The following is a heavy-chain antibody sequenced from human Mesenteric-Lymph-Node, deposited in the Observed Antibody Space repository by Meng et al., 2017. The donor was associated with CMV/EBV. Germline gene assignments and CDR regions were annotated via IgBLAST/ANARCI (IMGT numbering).Heavy chain of an antibody. CDR2: IDWDDDK. V-gene: IGHV2-70D*14. J-gene: IGHJ6*02. Sequence: SGPTLVKPTQTRTLTCTFSGFSLSTSGRRVSWIRQPPGKALEWLARIDWDDDKCYSTSRKTRLTISKDTSKNQVVLTMTNMDPVDTATYYRARGQGYYYGMDVWGQGTTVTVSS. CDR3: ARGQGYYYGMDV. CDR1: GFSLSTSGRR.